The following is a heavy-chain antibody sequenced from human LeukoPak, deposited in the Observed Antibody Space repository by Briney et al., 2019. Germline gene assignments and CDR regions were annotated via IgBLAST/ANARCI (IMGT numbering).Heavy chain of an antibody. J-gene: IGHJ4*02. CDR1: GGSFSSYY. Sequence: SETLSLTCAVYGGSFSSYYWSWNRQPPGKGPEWIGYIYYSGSTNYNPSLKSRVTISVDTSKNQFSLKLTSVTAADTAVYYCARSLGAQLPPIHWGQGTLVTVSS. V-gene: IGHV4-59*01. CDR3: ARSLGAQLPPIH. CDR2: IYYSGST. D-gene: IGHD2-2*01.